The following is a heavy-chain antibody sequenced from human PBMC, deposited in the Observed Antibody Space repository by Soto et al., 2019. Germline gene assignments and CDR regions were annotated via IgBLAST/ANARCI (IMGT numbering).Heavy chain of an antibody. Sequence: SETLSLTCTVSGGAVSSGTYYWSWIRQPPGKGLEWIGHIYFTGSTNYDPSLKSRVTMSLDTSRNQFSLKLSSVTAADTAVYYCTRGPPRVQWFDPWGLGTLVTVSS. CDR1: GGAVSSGTYY. J-gene: IGHJ5*02. CDR2: IYFTGST. V-gene: IGHV4-61*01. CDR3: TRGPPRVQWFDP.